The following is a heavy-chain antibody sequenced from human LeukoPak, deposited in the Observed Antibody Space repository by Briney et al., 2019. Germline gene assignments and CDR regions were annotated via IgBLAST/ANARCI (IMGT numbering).Heavy chain of an antibody. D-gene: IGHD7-27*01. Sequence: GGSLRLSCAASGFTFSSFSFNWVRQAPGKGLEWISYISYSTNAIYYADSVRGRFTISRDNAKNSLYLQMNSLRAEDTAVYYCARAPNGGFAYYFDDWAQETRVPAAS. CDR2: ISYSTNAI. V-gene: IGHV3-48*01. CDR1: GFTFSSFS. CDR3: ARAPNGGFAYYFDD. J-gene: IGHJ4*02.